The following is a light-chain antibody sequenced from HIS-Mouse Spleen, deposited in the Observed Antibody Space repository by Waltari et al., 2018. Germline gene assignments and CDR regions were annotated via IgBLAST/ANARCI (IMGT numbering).Light chain of an antibody. V-gene: IGLV3-10*01. CDR1: ALPKKY. Sequence: SYELTQPPSVSVSPGQTARITCSGDALPKKYAYWYQQESGQGPVLVIYEDRKRPSGIPERFSGSSSGTMDTLTISGAQVEDEADYYCYSTDSSGNHRVFGGGTKLTVL. CDR3: YSTDSSGNHRV. CDR2: EDR. J-gene: IGLJ2*01.